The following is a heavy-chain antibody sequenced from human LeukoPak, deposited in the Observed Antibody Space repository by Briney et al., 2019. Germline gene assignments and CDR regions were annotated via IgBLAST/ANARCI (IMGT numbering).Heavy chain of an antibody. CDR2: ISPVTSET. J-gene: IGHJ3*02. D-gene: IGHD1-26*01. CDR1: GYTFTNYW. Sequence: GESLKISCKGSGYTFTNYWIGWVRQMPEKGLEWMGIISPVTSETRYSPPFQGQVTISVDRSISTVYLQWSSLKASDTAMYYCASPSGSSSNDDSDIWGQGTMVTISS. CDR3: ASPSGSSSNDDSDI. V-gene: IGHV5-51*01.